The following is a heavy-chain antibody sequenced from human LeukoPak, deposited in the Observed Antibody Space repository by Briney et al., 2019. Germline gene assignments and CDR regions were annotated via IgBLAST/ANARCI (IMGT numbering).Heavy chain of an antibody. J-gene: IGHJ4*02. CDR3: ANAIGPTSYFDY. Sequence: GGSLRLSCAASGFTFSSYAMHWVRQAPGKGLEWVAVISYDGSNKYYADSVKGRFTISRDNSKNTLYLQMNSLRAEDTAVYYCANAIGPTSYFDYWGQGTLVTVSS. V-gene: IGHV3-30-3*01. CDR1: GFTFSSYA. CDR2: ISYDGSNK.